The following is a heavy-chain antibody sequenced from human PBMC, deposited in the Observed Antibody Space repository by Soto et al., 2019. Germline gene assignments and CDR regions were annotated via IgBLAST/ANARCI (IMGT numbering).Heavy chain of an antibody. V-gene: IGHV2-5*02. CDR3: ARAVRGSSWYRSQNWSDP. Sequence: QITLKESGPTLVKPTQTLTLTCTFSGFSLSTSAVGVGWIRQPPGKALEWLALIYWDEDKRYSPSLKSRLTIPKDTSKNQVVLTMTNMDPVDTATYYCARAVRGSSWYRSQNWSDPWGQGTLVTVSS. CDR1: GFSLSTSAVG. CDR2: IYWDEDK. J-gene: IGHJ5*02. D-gene: IGHD6-13*01.